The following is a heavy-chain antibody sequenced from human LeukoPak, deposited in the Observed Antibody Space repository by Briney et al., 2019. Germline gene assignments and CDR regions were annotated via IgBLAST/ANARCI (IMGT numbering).Heavy chain of an antibody. V-gene: IGHV4-4*07. CDR1: GESISGFY. CDR3: ARLALQEVGATQTYYLDY. J-gene: IGHJ4*02. CDR2: IDTSGRT. D-gene: IGHD1-26*01. Sequence: SETLSLTCTVSGESISGFYWTWIRQPAGKGLEWIGRIDTSGRTNYNPSLKSRVTISVDTSKKQFSLKLSSVTAADTAVYYCARLALQEVGATQTYYLDYWGQGTLVTVSS.